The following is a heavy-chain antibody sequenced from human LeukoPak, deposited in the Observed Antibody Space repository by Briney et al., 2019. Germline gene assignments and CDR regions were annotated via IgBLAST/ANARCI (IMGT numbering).Heavy chain of an antibody. CDR2: IYHSGST. CDR1: GYSISSGYY. Sequence: SETLSLTCTVSGYSISSGYYWGWIRQPPGKGLEWIGSIYHSGSTYYNPSLKSRVTISVDTSKNQFSLKLSSVTAADTAVYYCARSSAARRDAFDIWGQGTMVAVSS. V-gene: IGHV4-38-2*02. J-gene: IGHJ3*02. D-gene: IGHD6-6*01. CDR3: ARSSAARRDAFDI.